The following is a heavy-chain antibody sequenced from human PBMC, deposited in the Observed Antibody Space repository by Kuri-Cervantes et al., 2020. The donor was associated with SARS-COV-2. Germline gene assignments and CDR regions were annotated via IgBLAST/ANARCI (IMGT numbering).Heavy chain of an antibody. J-gene: IGHJ4*02. V-gene: IGHV3-11*01. CDR3: ARHRDSSSWYGRGAFDY. Sequence: GGSLRLSCAASGFSCSDYYMMWVRQAPGKGLQWVSYISDRGTTTYYADSVKGRFTISRDNAKNTLFLQMSNLRADDTAVYYCARHRDSSSWYGRGAFDYWGQGTLVTVSS. D-gene: IGHD6-13*01. CDR2: ISDRGTTT. CDR1: GFSCSDYY.